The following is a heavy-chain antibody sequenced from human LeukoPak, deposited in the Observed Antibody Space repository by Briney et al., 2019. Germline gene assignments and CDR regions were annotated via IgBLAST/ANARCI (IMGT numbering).Heavy chain of an antibody. CDR3: ASTTVTAREKYYFEY. V-gene: IGHV5-51*01. CDR1: GYSFTKYW. Sequence: GESLKISCKGSGYSFTKYWIGWVRQMPGKGLEWMGIIYPGDSDTRYSPSFQGQVTISADKSISTAYLQWSSLKASDTAMYYCASTTVTAREKYYFEYWGQGTLVTVSS. D-gene: IGHD4-17*01. J-gene: IGHJ4*02. CDR2: IYPGDSDT.